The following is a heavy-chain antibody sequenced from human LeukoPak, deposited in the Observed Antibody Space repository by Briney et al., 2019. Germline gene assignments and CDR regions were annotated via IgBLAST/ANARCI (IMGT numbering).Heavy chain of an antibody. J-gene: IGHJ5*02. CDR1: GASISSYY. D-gene: IGHD3-3*01. Sequence: SETLSLTCTVSGASISSYYWSWIRQPPGKGLEWIGYIYYSGSTRYNPSLKSRVTISVDTSKNQFALKLSSVTAADTAVYYCARVGILRFPSNWFDPWGQGTLVTVSS. CDR2: IYYSGST. CDR3: ARVGILRFPSNWFDP. V-gene: IGHV4-59*01.